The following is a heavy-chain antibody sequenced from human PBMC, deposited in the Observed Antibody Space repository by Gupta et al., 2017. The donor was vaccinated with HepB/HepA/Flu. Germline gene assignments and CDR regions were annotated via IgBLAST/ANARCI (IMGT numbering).Heavy chain of an antibody. D-gene: IGHD1-26*01. Sequence: QVTLKESGPVLVKPTETLTLTCTVSGFSLSNARMGVSWIRQPPGKALEWLAHIFSNDEKSYSTSLKSRLTISKDTSKSQVVLTMTNMDPVDTATYYCARVKIESGSYYPYGMDVWGQGTTVTVSS. J-gene: IGHJ6*02. CDR3: ARVKIESGSYYPYGMDV. CDR1: GFSLSNARMG. CDR2: IFSNDEK. V-gene: IGHV2-26*01.